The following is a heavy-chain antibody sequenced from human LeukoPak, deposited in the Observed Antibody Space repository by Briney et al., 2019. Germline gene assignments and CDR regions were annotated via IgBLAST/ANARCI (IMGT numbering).Heavy chain of an antibody. J-gene: IGHJ4*02. CDR3: ARGYSFAYGY. V-gene: IGHV6-1*01. CDR1: GDGVSSNSAA. D-gene: IGHD5-18*01. Sequence: SQTLSLTCVISGDGVSSNSAAWHWIRQSPSRGLEWLGRTSYRSKWYYDYAVSLKSRLTIIPDTSKNQFSLQLNSVTPEDTAVYYCARGYSFAYGYWGQGTLVTVSS. CDR2: TSYRSKWYY.